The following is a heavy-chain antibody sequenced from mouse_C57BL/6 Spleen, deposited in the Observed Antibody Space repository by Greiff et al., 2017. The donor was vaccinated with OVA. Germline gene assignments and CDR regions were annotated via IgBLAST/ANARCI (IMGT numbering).Heavy chain of an antibody. V-gene: IGHV5-16*01. D-gene: IGHD1-1*01. CDR1: GFTFSDYY. CDR3: ARERYYYGSSSYWYFDV. CDR2: INYDGSST. J-gene: IGHJ1*03. Sequence: EVKVEESEGGLVQPGSSMKLSCTASGFTFSDYYMAWVRQVPEKGLEWVANINYDGSSTYYLDSLKSRFIISRDNAKNILYLQMSSLKSEDTATYYCARERYYYGSSSYWYFDVWGTGTTVTVSS.